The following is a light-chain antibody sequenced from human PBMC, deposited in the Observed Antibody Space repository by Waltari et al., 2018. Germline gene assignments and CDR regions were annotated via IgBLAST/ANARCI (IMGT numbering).Light chain of an antibody. CDR2: DAS. Sequence: EIVLTQSPAVLSFSPGERATLSCRASQSVGRYLAWYQQRPGQSPRLLIYDASYRATGIPARFSGSGSETDFTLTISSLQPEDFAVYYCQQHRNWPLTFGGGTKVEI. V-gene: IGKV3-11*01. CDR3: QQHRNWPLT. CDR1: QSVGRY. J-gene: IGKJ4*02.